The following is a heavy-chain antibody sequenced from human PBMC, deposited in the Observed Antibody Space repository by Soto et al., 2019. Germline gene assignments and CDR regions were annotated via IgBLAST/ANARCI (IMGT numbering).Heavy chain of an antibody. J-gene: IGHJ4*02. CDR1: GFTFDDDA. D-gene: IGHD2-2*03. CDR3: AKDDCFGYCSSTSCYCSLPVDF. CDR2: ISWNSGSI. V-gene: IGHV3-9*01. Sequence: EVQLVESGGGLVQPGRSLRLSCAASGFTFDDDAMHWVRQAPGKGLEWVSGISWNSGSIGYADSVKGRFTISRDNAKNSLYLQMNSLRAEGTALYYCAKDDCFGYCSSTSCYCSLPVDFWGQGTLVTVSS.